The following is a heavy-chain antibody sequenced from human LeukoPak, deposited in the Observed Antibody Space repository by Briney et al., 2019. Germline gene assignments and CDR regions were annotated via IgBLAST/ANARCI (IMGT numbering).Heavy chain of an antibody. CDR1: GGSISSGGYY. V-gene: IGHV4-30-2*01. J-gene: IGHJ6*02. Sequence: PSQTLSLTCTVSGGSISSGGYYWSWIRQPPGKGLEWIGYIYHSGSTYYNPSLKSRVTISVDRSKNQFSLKLSSVTAADTAVYYCARDPGYYYDSRPSHYGMDVWGQGTTVTVSS. CDR3: ARDPGYYYDSRPSHYGMDV. D-gene: IGHD3-22*01. CDR2: IYHSGST.